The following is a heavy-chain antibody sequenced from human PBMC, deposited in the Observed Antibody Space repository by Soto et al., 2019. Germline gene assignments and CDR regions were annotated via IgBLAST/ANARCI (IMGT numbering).Heavy chain of an antibody. J-gene: IGHJ4*02. D-gene: IGHD3-9*01. CDR3: GRLEGLATISYYFAY. Sequence: SETLSLTCTVSGGSGGSSSCYWGWVRQPPGKGLEWIGSVYYSGSTYYNPSLESRVTISVDKSKNQFSLKLMSLSAADTAVYYCGRLEGLATISYYFAYWGQGTLVTVSS. CDR2: VYYSGST. V-gene: IGHV4-39*01. CDR1: GGSGGSSSCY.